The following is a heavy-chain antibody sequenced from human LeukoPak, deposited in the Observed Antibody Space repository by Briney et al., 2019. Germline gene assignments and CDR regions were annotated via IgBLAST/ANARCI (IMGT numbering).Heavy chain of an antibody. CDR3: ASYPAAGIYGMDV. D-gene: IGHD6-13*01. V-gene: IGHV4-59*08. CDR1: GGSISSYY. J-gene: IGHJ6*02. CDR2: IYYGGST. Sequence: PETLSLTCTVSGGSISSYYWSWIRQPPGKGLEWIGYIYYGGSTNYNPSLKSRVTISVDTSKNQFSLKLSSVTAADTAVYYCASYPAAGIYGMDVWGQGTTVTVSS.